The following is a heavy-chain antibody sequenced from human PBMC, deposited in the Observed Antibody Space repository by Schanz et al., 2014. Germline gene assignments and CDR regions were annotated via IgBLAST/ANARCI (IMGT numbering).Heavy chain of an antibody. J-gene: IGHJ4*02. V-gene: IGHV3-30*18. CDR3: AKDSTHIDIVLVPTAIDY. CDR1: GFTFSSYG. D-gene: IGHD2-2*01. CDR2: MSYDGSIK. Sequence: QVQLVESGGGVVQPGRSLRLSCAASGFTFSSYGMHWVRQAPGKGLEWVAAMSYDGSIKYYEDSVKGRFTISRDNSKNTRYPHMITLRTEDAAAYYCAKDSTHIDIVLVPTAIDYWGQGTLVTVSS.